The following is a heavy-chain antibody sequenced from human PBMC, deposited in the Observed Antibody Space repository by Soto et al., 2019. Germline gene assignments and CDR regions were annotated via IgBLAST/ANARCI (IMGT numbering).Heavy chain of an antibody. CDR3: ARETASGTTTLDY. V-gene: IGHV3-21*01. CDR2: ITSSSAFL. D-gene: IGHD1-7*01. Sequence: PAGSLSLSCTASGFTFSSYSMNWVRQSPGKGLEWVSSITSSSAFLYYADSLKGRFTISRDNARNSLYLQMHSLRAEDTAVYYCARETASGTTTLDYWGQGTLVTVSS. J-gene: IGHJ4*02. CDR1: GFTFSSYS.